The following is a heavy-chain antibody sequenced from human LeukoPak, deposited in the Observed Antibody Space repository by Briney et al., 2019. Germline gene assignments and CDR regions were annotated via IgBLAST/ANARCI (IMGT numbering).Heavy chain of an antibody. CDR1: GGTFSSYA. V-gene: IGHV1-69*05. J-gene: IGHJ4*02. D-gene: IGHD3-22*01. Sequence: SVKVSCKASGGTFSSYAISWGRQAPGQGLELMGRIIPIFGTANYAQKFQGRVTITTDESTSTAYMELSSLRSEDTAVYYCARGGGRGSGYYYEYFDYWGQGTLVTVSS. CDR3: ARGGGRGSGYYYEYFDY. CDR2: IIPIFGTA.